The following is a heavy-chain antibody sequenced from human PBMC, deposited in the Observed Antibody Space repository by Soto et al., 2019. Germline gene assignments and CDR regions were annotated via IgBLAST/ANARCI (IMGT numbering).Heavy chain of an antibody. CDR2: ISYDGNTQ. V-gene: IGHV3-30-3*01. Sequence: PGGSLRLSCVASGFTFRNYAMHWVRQAPGKGLEWVAVISYDGNTQYYVDSVKGRFTISRDNSKNTLYLQMNSLRPEDTTVYYCGRGREWEILLKQRHGFEVWG. CDR1: GFTFRNYA. D-gene: IGHD2-8*01. CDR3: GRGREWEILLKQRHGFEV. J-gene: IGHJ3*01.